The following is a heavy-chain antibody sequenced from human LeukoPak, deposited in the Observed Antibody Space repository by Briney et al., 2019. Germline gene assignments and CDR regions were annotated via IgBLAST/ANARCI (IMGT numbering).Heavy chain of an antibody. Sequence: SETLSLACSVSGASISSYYWSWIRQPPGKGLEWIGYLYYSGSPNYNPSLKSRVTISVDTSKNQLSLKLRSVTAADTAVYYCARAGGAVDYWGQGTLVTVSS. V-gene: IGHV4-59*01. CDR2: LYYSGSP. CDR1: GASISSYY. CDR3: ARAGGAVDY. J-gene: IGHJ4*02. D-gene: IGHD3-10*01.